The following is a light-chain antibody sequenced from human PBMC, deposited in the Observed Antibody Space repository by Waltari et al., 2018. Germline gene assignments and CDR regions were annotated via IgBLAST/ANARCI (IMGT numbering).Light chain of an antibody. CDR2: DVS. CDR1: SSDVGAYNY. Sequence: QSALTQPASVSGSPGQSLTISCTGTSSDVGAYNYVSWYQQHPGKAPKLMIFDVSNRPSGVPNRFSGSKSGNTASLTISGLQAEDEADYYCSSYISSSTLEVFGGGTSLTVL. J-gene: IGLJ2*01. V-gene: IGLV2-14*03. CDR3: SSYISSSTLEV.